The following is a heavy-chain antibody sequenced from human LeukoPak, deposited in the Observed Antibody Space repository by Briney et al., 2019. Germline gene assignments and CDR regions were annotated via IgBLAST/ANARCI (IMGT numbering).Heavy chain of an antibody. CDR2: IYTSGST. CDR3: ARGYYDFSLDAFDI. V-gene: IGHV4-61*02. CDR1: GGSISSGSYY. D-gene: IGHD3-3*01. J-gene: IGHJ3*02. Sequence: PSEALSLTCTVSGGSISSGSYYWSWIRQPAGKGLEWIGRIYTSGSTNYNPSLKSRVTMSVDTSKNQFSLKLSSVTAADTAVYYCARGYYDFSLDAFDIWGQGTMVTVSS.